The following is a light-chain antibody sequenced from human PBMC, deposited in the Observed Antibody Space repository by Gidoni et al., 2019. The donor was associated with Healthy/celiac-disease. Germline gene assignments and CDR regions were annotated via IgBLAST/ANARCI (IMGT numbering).Light chain of an antibody. CDR1: SSNIGSNT. V-gene: IGLV1-44*01. J-gene: IGLJ1*01. CDR3: AAWDDSLNGFYV. Sequence: VLPRHPPPPGTPGQGVTTSCSGSSSNIGSNTVNWYQQLPGTAPKLLIYSNNQRPSGVPDRFSGSKSGTSASLAISGLQSEDEADYYCAAWDDSLNGFYVFGTGTKVTVL. CDR2: SNN.